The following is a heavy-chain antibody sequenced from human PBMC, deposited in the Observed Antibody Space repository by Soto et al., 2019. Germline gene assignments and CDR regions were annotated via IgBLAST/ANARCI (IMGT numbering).Heavy chain of an antibody. CDR2: IYYSGST. J-gene: IGHJ6*02. V-gene: IGHV4-39*02. CDR1: GGSISSSSYY. D-gene: IGHD1-26*01. Sequence: SETLSLTCTVSGGSISSSSYYWGWIRQPPGKGLEWIGSIYYSGSTYYNPSLKSRVTISVDTSKNQFSLKLSSVTAADTAVYYCARDQVKATSGGMDVWGQGTTVTVSS. CDR3: ARDQVKATSGGMDV.